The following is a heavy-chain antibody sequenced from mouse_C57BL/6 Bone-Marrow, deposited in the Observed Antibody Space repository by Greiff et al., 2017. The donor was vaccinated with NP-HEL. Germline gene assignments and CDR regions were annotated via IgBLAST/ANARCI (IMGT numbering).Heavy chain of an antibody. CDR3: ARWGFTTVVAPDY. J-gene: IGHJ2*01. Sequence: VQLQQPGAELVKPGASVKLSCKASGYTFTSYWMHWVKQRPGQGLEWIGMIHPNSGSTNYNEKFKSKATLTVDKSSSTAYMQLSSLTSEDSAVYYCARWGFTTVVAPDYWGQGTTLTVSS. D-gene: IGHD1-1*01. CDR1: GYTFTSYW. CDR2: IHPNSGST. V-gene: IGHV1-64*01.